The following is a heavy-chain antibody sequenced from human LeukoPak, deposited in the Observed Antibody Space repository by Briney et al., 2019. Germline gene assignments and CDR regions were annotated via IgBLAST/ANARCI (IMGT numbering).Heavy chain of an antibody. D-gene: IGHD1-26*01. CDR2: ISSSSSTI. V-gene: IGHV3-48*04. CDR1: GFTFSSYS. J-gene: IGHJ3*02. CDR3: ARDPSGTYYPRVSGALDI. Sequence: TGGSLRLSCAASGFTFSSYSMNWVRQAPGKGLEWVSYISSSSSTIYYADSVKGRFTISRDNAKNSLYLQMDSLRAEDTAVYYCARDPSGTYYPRVSGALDIWGQGTMVTVSS.